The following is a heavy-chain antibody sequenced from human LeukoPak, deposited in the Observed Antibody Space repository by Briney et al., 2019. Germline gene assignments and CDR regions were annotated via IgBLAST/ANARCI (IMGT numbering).Heavy chain of an antibody. CDR2: ISGSGGST. CDR3: AKRRAAGIAVTGDLDY. CDR1: GFTFSYYS. J-gene: IGHJ4*02. Sequence: GGSLRLSCAASGFTFSYYSMNWVRQAPGKGLEWVSVISGSGGSTYYADSVKGRFTISRDNSKNTLYLQMNSLRAEDTAVYYCAKRRAAGIAVTGDLDYWGQGTLVTVSS. V-gene: IGHV3-23*01. D-gene: IGHD6-19*01.